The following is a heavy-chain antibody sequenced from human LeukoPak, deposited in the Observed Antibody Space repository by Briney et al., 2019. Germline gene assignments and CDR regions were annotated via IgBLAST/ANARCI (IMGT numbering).Heavy chain of an antibody. Sequence: PGGSLRLSCAASGFTFDDYAMHWVRQAPGKGLEWVSGISWNSGSIDYADSVKGRFTISRDNAKNSLYLQMNRLRAEDTALYYCAKARTDSSRGYFQHWGQGTLVTVSS. CDR3: AKARTDSSRGYFQH. J-gene: IGHJ1*01. V-gene: IGHV3-9*01. D-gene: IGHD6-13*01. CDR1: GFTFDDYA. CDR2: ISWNSGSI.